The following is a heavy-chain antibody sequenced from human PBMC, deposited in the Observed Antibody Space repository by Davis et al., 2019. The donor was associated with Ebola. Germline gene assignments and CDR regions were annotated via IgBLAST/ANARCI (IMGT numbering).Heavy chain of an antibody. CDR1: GFTFSGSA. CDR2: IRRKANSYAT. Sequence: LSLTCAASGFTFSGSAMHWVRQASGKGLEWVGRIRRKANSYATAYAASVKGRFTISRDDSKNTAYLQMNSLKTEDTAVYYCTVTTVTKEDYWGQGTLVTVSS. V-gene: IGHV3-73*01. D-gene: IGHD4-17*01. CDR3: TVTTVTKEDY. J-gene: IGHJ4*02.